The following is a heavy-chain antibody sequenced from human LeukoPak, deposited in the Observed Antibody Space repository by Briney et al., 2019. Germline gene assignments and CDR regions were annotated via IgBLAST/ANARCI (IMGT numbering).Heavy chain of an antibody. CDR3: ARETGFYTAMVTVTLDY. J-gene: IGHJ4*02. Sequence: GGSLRLSCAASGFTVSSNYMSWVRQAPGKGLEWVANIKQDGSEKYYVDSVKGRFTISRDNAKNSLYLQMNSLRAEDTAVYYCARETGFYTAMVTVTLDYWGQGTLVTVSS. CDR2: IKQDGSEK. CDR1: GFTVSSNY. V-gene: IGHV3-7*01. D-gene: IGHD5-18*01.